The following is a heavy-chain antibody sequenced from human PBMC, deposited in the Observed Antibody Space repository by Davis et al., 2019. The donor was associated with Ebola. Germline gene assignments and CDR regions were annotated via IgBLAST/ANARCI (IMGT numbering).Heavy chain of an antibody. CDR1: GFTFSDYY. V-gene: IGHV3-11*06. CDR3: ARKGTVTTSLDY. CDR2: ISSSSSYT. D-gene: IGHD4-17*01. J-gene: IGHJ4*02. Sequence: GGSLRLSCAASGFTFSDYYMSWIRQAAGKGLEWVSYISSSSSYTNYADSVKGRFTISRDNARNSLYLQMNSLRAEDTAVYYCARKGTVTTSLDYWGQGTLVTVSS.